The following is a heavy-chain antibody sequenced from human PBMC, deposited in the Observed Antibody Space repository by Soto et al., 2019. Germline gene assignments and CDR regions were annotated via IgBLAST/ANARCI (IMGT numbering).Heavy chain of an antibody. J-gene: IGHJ4*02. CDR2: VSKSDYT. D-gene: IGHD2-2*01. Sequence: SLRLSCAVSGFYFNNYGINRVRQPPGKGLEWVSSVSKSDYTYYSDSVKGRFTISRDNAKNSVSLQMNSLRAEDTAVYYCAREDSIIIPAVSDFWGQGTLVTVSS. V-gene: IGHV3-21*01. CDR3: AREDSIIIPAVSDF. CDR1: GFYFNNYG.